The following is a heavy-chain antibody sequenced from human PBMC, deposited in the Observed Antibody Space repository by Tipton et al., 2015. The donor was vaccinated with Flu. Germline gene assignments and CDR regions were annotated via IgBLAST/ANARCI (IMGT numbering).Heavy chain of an antibody. V-gene: IGHV3-11*04. D-gene: IGHD2-21*01. CDR3: ARAPRDSDAFDV. J-gene: IGHJ3*01. Sequence: SLRLSCAASGFTFSNAWMSWVRQAPGKGLEWVSCISNGATTVYYTDSVKGRFTISRDNARNSLYLQMNSLRVEDTAPYYCARAPRDSDAFDVWGQGTMVTVSS. CDR2: ISNGATTV. CDR1: GFTFSNAW.